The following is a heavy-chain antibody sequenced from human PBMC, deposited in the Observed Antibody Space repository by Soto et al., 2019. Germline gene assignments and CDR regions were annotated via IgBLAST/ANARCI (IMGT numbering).Heavy chain of an antibody. J-gene: IGHJ5*02. V-gene: IGHV4-59*12. Sequence: SDTLSLTCTVSGGSLSSYYWSWIRQPPGKGLEWIGYIYYSGSTNYNPSLKSRVTISVDTSKNQFSLKLSSVTAADTAVYYCARVERSVVLMVYANWFDPWGQGTLVTSPQ. CDR2: IYYSGST. CDR1: GGSLSSYY. D-gene: IGHD2-8*01. CDR3: ARVERSVVLMVYANWFDP.